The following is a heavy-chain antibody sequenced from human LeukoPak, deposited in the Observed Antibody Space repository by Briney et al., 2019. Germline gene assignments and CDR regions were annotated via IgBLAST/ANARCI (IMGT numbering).Heavy chain of an antibody. Sequence: GGSLRLSCAASEFTVSGDYMTWVRQAPGKGLEWVSVIYSGGSTYYADSVKSRFTISRHNSKNTLYLQMNSLRAEDTAVYYCASGYSYGLDYWGQGTLVTVSS. V-gene: IGHV3-53*04. CDR3: ASGYSYGLDY. J-gene: IGHJ4*02. D-gene: IGHD5-18*01. CDR1: EFTVSGDY. CDR2: IYSGGST.